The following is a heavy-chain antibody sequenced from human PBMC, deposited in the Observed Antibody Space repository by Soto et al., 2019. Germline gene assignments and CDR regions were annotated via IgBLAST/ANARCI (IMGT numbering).Heavy chain of an antibody. J-gene: IGHJ3*02. CDR2: INHSGST. CDR1: DCSFSVYY. Sequence: PSETLSLTCAIYDCSFSVYYWIWIRQSPGEGLEWIGEINHSGSTNYNPSLKSRVTMPVDASKNQFSLKLSSVTAADTAVYYCARDSTRRGACDIWGQGTTVTVSS. V-gene: IGHV4-34*01. D-gene: IGHD4-4*01. CDR3: ARDSTRRGACDI.